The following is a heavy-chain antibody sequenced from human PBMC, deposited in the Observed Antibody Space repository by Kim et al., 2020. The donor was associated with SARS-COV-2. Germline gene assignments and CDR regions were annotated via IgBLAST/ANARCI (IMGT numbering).Heavy chain of an antibody. V-gene: IGHV3-23*01. J-gene: IGHJ6*01. CDR3: VKEEWWSIDMEG. D-gene: IGHD2-15*01. CDR2: ISGHGIVT. CDR1: GFSVSNNA. Sequence: GGSLRLSCSTSGFSVSNNAMNWVRQAPGKGLEWVSDISGHGIVTYYADSVKGRFTISRDNSKNSVFLQMNSLRAEDTAVYYCVKEEWWSIDMEGWG.